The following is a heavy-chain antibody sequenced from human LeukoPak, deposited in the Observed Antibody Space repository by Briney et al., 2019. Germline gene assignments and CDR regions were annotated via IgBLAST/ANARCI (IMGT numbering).Heavy chain of an antibody. V-gene: IGHV3-23*01. J-gene: IGHJ4*02. CDR2: ISGSGGST. CDR3: AKDGPYSSSWYVDY. Sequence: GGSLRLSCAASGFTFSSYAMSWVRQAPGKGLEWVSAISGSGGSTYYADSVKGRFTISRDNSKSTLYLQMNSLRAEDTAVYYCAKDGPYSSSWYVDYWGQGTLVTVSS. CDR1: GFTFSSYA. D-gene: IGHD6-13*01.